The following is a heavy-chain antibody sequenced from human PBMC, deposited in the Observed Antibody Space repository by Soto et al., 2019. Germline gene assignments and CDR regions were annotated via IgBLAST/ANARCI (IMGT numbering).Heavy chain of an antibody. Sequence: EVQLLESGGALVQPGGSLRLSCAASGFTFSSFGMNWVRQAPGKGLEWVSLISDSGATTFHADSVKGRFTVSRVNSKNTLFLQMNSLRAEDTAVYYCAKAARTTTLYNFDFWGQGTLVTVSS. V-gene: IGHV3-23*01. J-gene: IGHJ4*02. D-gene: IGHD1-1*01. CDR1: GFTFSSFG. CDR3: AKAARTTTLYNFDF. CDR2: ISDSGATT.